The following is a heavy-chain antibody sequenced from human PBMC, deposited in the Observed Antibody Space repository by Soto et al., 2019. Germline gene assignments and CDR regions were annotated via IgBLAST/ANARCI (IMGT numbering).Heavy chain of an antibody. Sequence: ASVTVSCKASGYSFTDYYMHWVRQAPGQGLEWMGWINPKTGGTNYAQKFQGRVTMTRDTSITTAYMELSRLRSDDTAVYYCARDVVGSDYFDSWGQGTLVTVSS. CDR3: ARDVVGSDYFDS. D-gene: IGHD1-26*01. J-gene: IGHJ4*02. V-gene: IGHV1-2*02. CDR1: GYSFTDYY. CDR2: INPKTGGT.